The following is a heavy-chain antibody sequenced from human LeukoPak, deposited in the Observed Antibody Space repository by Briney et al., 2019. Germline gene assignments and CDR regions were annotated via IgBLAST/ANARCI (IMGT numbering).Heavy chain of an antibody. Sequence: ASVKVSCKASGYTFTSYGISWVRQAPGQGLEWMGWINPNSGGTNYAQKFQGRVTMTRDTSISTAYMELSRLRSDDTAVYYCARESPEDVFDYWGQGTLVTVSS. CDR3: ARESPEDVFDY. CDR2: INPNSGGT. J-gene: IGHJ4*02. CDR1: GYTFTSYG. V-gene: IGHV1-2*02.